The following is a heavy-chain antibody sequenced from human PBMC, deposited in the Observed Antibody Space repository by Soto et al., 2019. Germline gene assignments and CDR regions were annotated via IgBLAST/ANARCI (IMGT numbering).Heavy chain of an antibody. V-gene: IGHV3-15*01. J-gene: IGHJ6*02. CDR3: TWARYYYYGMDV. Sequence: GGSLRLSCAVSVFPFSNAWMSWVRQAPGKGLEWVGRIKSTTDGGTTDYAAPVKGRFTISRDDSKNALYLQINSLKTEDTAVYYCTWARYYYYGMDVWGQGTTVTVSS. CDR2: IKSTTDGGTT. CDR1: VFPFSNAW. D-gene: IGHD1-26*01.